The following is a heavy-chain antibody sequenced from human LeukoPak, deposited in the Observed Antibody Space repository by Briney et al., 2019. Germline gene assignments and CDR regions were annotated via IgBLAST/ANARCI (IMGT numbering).Heavy chain of an antibody. Sequence: SETLSLTCTVSGYSISSGYYWGWIRQPPGKGLEWIGSIYHSGSTYYNPSLKSRVTISVDTSKNQFSLKLSSVTAADTAVYYCARGKWLVYFDYWGQGTLVTVSP. CDR3: ARGKWLVYFDY. V-gene: IGHV4-38-2*02. J-gene: IGHJ4*02. CDR1: GYSISSGYY. D-gene: IGHD6-19*01. CDR2: IYHSGST.